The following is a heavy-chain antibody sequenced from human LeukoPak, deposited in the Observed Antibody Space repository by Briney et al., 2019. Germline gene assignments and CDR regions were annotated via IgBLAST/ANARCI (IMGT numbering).Heavy chain of an antibody. D-gene: IGHD5-18*01. CDR3: AKGQGYSYYYLDY. CDR2: INGNGAST. Sequence: GGSLRLSSAASGFTFNSHAMSWVRQAPGKGLEWVSGINGNGASTYYSDSVKGRFTISRDNSKNTVYLLMSSLRAEDTAVYYCAKGQGYSYYYLDYWGQGTLVTVSS. V-gene: IGHV3-23*01. CDR1: GFTFNSHA. J-gene: IGHJ4*02.